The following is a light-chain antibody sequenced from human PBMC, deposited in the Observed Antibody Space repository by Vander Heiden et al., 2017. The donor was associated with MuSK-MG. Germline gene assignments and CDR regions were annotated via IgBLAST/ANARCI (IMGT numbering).Light chain of an antibody. J-gene: IGLJ2*01. V-gene: IGLV3-21*04. Sequence: YVLTQPPSVSVAPGQTTRLTCGGDNIGGKSVHWYQRKPGQAPVLVMYYDIDRPSGIPERFSGSNSGNTATLTISRVEDGDEADYYCQVWDSSSDSVIFGGGTKLTVL. CDR3: QVWDSSSDSVI. CDR2: YDI. CDR1: NIGGKS.